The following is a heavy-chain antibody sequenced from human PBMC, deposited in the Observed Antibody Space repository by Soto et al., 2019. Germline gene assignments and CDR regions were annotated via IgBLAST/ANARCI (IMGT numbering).Heavy chain of an antibody. Sequence: VKLQESGPGRVKPSQTLSLTCTVSGGSISIGDYYWSWIRQPPGKGLEWIGDIYYCGSTYYNPSLRSRVTISVDSSKNQLSLKLSSVTAGDTAVYYCARVWVGVLVVPAANYYGMDVWCQGTTVTVSS. CDR2: IYYCGST. V-gene: IGHV4-30-4*01. CDR1: GGSISIGDYY. CDR3: ARVWVGVLVVPAANYYGMDV. J-gene: IGHJ6*02. D-gene: IGHD2-2*01.